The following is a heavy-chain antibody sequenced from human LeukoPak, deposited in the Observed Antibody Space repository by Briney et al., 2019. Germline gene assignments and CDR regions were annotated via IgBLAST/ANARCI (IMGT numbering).Heavy chain of an antibody. J-gene: IGHJ3*02. CDR1: GFTFSSYA. D-gene: IGHD3-22*01. CDR2: IWYDGSNK. CDR3: ARGGRGSAAVVAPRSFDI. Sequence: GGSLRLSCAASGFTFSSYAMHWVRQAPGKGLEWVAVIWYDGSNKYYADSVKGRFTISRDNSKNTLYLQMNSLRAEDSALYYCARGGRGSAAVVAPRSFDIWGQGTMVTVSS. V-gene: IGHV3-33*08.